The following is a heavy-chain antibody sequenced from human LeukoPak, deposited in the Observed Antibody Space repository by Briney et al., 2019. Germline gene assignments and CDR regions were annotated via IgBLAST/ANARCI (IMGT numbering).Heavy chain of an antibody. CDR1: GFTFSSYD. V-gene: IGHV3-13*01. CDR3: ARGLLWFGECRSGFDY. Sequence: GGSLRLSCAASGFTFSSYDMHWVRQATGKGLEWVSAIGTAGDAYYPGSVKGRFTISRENAKNSLYLQMNSLRAGDTAVYYCARGLLWFGECRSGFDYWGQGTLDTVSS. CDR2: IGTAGDA. D-gene: IGHD3-10*01. J-gene: IGHJ4*02.